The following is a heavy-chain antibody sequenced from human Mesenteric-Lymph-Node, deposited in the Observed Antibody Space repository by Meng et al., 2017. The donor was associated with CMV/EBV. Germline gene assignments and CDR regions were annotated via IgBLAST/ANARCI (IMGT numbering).Heavy chain of an antibody. Sequence: GESLKISCAASGFTFSSYAMHWARQAPGKGLEWVAVISYDGSNKYYADSVKGRFTISRDNSKNTLYLQMNSLRAEDTAVYYCARDKLKGGLRYCSSTSCYKWLFDYWGQGTLVTVSS. CDR2: ISYDGSNK. J-gene: IGHJ4*02. D-gene: IGHD2-2*02. V-gene: IGHV3-30*04. CDR3: ARDKLKGGLRYCSSTSCYKWLFDY. CDR1: GFTFSSYA.